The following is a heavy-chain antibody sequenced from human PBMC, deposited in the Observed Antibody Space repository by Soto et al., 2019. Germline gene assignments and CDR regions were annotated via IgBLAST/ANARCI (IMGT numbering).Heavy chain of an antibody. CDR3: ARVFTEPALFDY. J-gene: IGHJ4*02. CDR1: GGSISSGGYY. D-gene: IGHD3-10*02. Sequence: TLSLTCTVSGGSISSGGYYWSWIRQHPGKGLEWIGYIYYSGSTYYNPSLKSRVTISVDTSKNQFSLKLSSVTAADTAVYYCARVFTEPALFDYWGQGPLVTVS. CDR2: IYYSGST. V-gene: IGHV4-31*03.